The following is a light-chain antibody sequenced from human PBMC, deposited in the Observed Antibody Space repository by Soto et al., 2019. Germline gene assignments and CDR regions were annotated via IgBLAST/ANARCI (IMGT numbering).Light chain of an antibody. CDR1: SSDVGSYNL. V-gene: IGLV2-23*03. CDR2: EGS. CDR3: CSYAGSSTFYVV. J-gene: IGLJ2*01. Sequence: QSALTQPASVSGSPGQSSTISCTGTSSDVGSYNLVSWYQQHPGKAPKLMIYEGSKRPSGVSNRFSGSKSGNTASLTISGLQAEDEAAHYCCSYAGSSTFYVVFGGGTKLTV.